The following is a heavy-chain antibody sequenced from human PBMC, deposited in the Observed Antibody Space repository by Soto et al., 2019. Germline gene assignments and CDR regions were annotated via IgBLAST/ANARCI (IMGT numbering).Heavy chain of an antibody. J-gene: IGHJ4*02. Sequence: ASVKVSCKASGYTFTSYGISWVRQAPGQGLEWMGWISAYNGNTNYAQKLQGRVTMTTDTSTSTAYMELRSLRSDDTAVYHCASNAYCGGDCYSHWGQGTLVTVSS. CDR2: ISAYNGNT. CDR3: ASNAYCGGDCYSH. CDR1: GYTFTSYG. D-gene: IGHD2-21*02. V-gene: IGHV1-18*04.